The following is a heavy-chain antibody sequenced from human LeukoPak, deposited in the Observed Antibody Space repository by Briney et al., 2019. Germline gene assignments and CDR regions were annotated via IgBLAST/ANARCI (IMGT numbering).Heavy chain of an antibody. Sequence: PGRSLRLSCAASGFTFSTYAMHWVRQAPGKGLEWVAVISFDGSNKYYADSVKGRFTTSRDNSKNTLYLQMNSLRPEDTAVYYCARPEGLWWYFDYWGQGTLVTVSS. CDR3: ARPEGLWWYFDY. D-gene: IGHD4/OR15-4a*01. J-gene: IGHJ4*02. V-gene: IGHV3-30-3*01. CDR1: GFTFSTYA. CDR2: ISFDGSNK.